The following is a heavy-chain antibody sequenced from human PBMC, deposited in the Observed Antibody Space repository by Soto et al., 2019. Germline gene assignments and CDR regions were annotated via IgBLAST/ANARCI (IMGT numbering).Heavy chain of an antibody. Sequence: QITLKESGPTRVKPTQTLALTCTFSGFSLTTSGVGVAWIRKTPGKALEWLAVIYWDDDKRYSPSLMSRLTITQDPSQMQVVLTMANMDPVDTGPYFCAHRGYLYGNWDHGYFDYWGQGTLVTVSS. CDR1: GFSLTTSGVG. V-gene: IGHV2-5*02. CDR2: IYWDDDK. D-gene: IGHD7-27*01. J-gene: IGHJ4*02. CDR3: AHRGYLYGNWDHGYFDY.